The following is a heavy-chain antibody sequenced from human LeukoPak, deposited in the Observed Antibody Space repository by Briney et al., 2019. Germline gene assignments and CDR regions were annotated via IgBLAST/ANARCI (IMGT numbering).Heavy chain of an antibody. Sequence: SQTLSLTCTVSGGSISSGGYYWSWIRQHPGKGLEWIGYIYYSGSTYYNPSLKSRVTISVDTSKNQFSLKLSSVTAADTAVYYCARDRGYYYDSSGYHRLGAFDIWGQGTMVTVSS. D-gene: IGHD3-22*01. CDR2: IYYSGST. CDR3: ARDRGYYYDSSGYHRLGAFDI. CDR1: GGSISSGGYY. J-gene: IGHJ3*02. V-gene: IGHV4-31*03.